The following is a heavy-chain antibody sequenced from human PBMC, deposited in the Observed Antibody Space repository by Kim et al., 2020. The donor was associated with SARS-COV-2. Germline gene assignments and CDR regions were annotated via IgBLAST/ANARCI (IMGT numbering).Heavy chain of an antibody. J-gene: IGHJ6*02. D-gene: IGHD3-10*02. CDR2: ISAYNGNT. V-gene: IGHV1-18*04. CDR1: GYTFTRYG. Sequence: ASVKVSCKASGYTFTRYGISWVRQAPGQGLEWMGWISAYNGNTDYAQRLQGRVTMTTDTSTSTASMELRSLRSDDAAEYYCARFVRGVIPYYYYGMDVWGQGTTVTVSS. CDR3: ARFVRGVIPYYYYGMDV.